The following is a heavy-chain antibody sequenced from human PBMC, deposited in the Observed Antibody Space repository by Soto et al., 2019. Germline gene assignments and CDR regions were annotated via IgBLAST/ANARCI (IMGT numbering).Heavy chain of an antibody. D-gene: IGHD1-26*01. Sequence: SETLSLTCAVSGTSFGTYYWSWIRQPPGKGLEWIGYIFYSGHLKYNPSLKSRLTISVDPPKNQFSLKLSSVTAADTAVYYCARRYGGNFDYWGQGTLVTVSS. CDR1: GTSFGTYY. V-gene: IGHV4-59*01. CDR3: ARRYGGNFDY. J-gene: IGHJ4*02. CDR2: IFYSGHL.